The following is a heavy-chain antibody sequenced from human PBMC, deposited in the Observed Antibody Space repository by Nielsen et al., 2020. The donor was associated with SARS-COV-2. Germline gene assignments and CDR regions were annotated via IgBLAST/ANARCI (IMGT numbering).Heavy chain of an antibody. CDR3: ATAGRQWLVRGSNSGTYYYYMDV. CDR1: GFTFSSYG. CDR2: ISYDGSNK. D-gene: IGHD6-19*01. Sequence: GESLKISCAVSGFTFSSYGMHWVRQAPGKGLEWVAVISYDGSNKYYADSVKGRFTISRDNSKNTLYLQMNSLRAEDTAVYYCATAGRQWLVRGSNSGTYYYYMDVWGKGTTVTVSS. V-gene: IGHV3-30*03. J-gene: IGHJ6*03.